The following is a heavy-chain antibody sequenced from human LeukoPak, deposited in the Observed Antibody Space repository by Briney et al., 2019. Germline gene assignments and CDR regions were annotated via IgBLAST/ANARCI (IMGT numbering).Heavy chain of an antibody. J-gene: IGHJ6*03. Sequence: PSETLSLTCTVSGGSLSSYYWSWIRQPPAKGLEWIGYIYYSGSTNYNPSLKSRVTISLDTSKNQFSLKLTSVTAADTAVYYCARGPYYYMEVWGKGTTVTASS. V-gene: IGHV4-59*01. CDR3: ARGPYYYMEV. CDR2: IYYSGST. CDR1: GGSLSSYY.